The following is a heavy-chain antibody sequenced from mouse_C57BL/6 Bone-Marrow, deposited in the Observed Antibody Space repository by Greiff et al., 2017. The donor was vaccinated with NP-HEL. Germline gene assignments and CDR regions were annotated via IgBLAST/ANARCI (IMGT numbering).Heavy chain of an antibody. D-gene: IGHD2-4*01. Sequence: QVQLKQPGAELVKPGASVKLSCKASGYTFTSYWMHWVKQRPGQGLEWIGVINPGSGGTNYNEKFKGKATLTADQSSSTAYMQLSSLTSEDSAVYFCARGGIYYDYAWFAYWGQGTLVTVSA. CDR1: GYTFTSYW. J-gene: IGHJ3*01. CDR3: ARGGIYYDYAWFAY. V-gene: IGHV1-64*01. CDR2: INPGSGGT.